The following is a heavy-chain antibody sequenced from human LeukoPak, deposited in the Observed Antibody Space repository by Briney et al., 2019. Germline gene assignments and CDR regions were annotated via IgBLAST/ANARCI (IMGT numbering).Heavy chain of an antibody. CDR1: GFTFDDYA. CDR2: ISWNSGSI. Sequence: GGSLRLSCAASGFTFDDYAMHWVRQAPGKGLEWVSGISWNSGSIGYADSAKGRFTISRDNAKNSLYLQMNSLRAEDTALYYCAKDIGGVLDYWGQGTLVTVSS. V-gene: IGHV3-9*01. CDR3: AKDIGGVLDY. J-gene: IGHJ4*02. D-gene: IGHD3-16*01.